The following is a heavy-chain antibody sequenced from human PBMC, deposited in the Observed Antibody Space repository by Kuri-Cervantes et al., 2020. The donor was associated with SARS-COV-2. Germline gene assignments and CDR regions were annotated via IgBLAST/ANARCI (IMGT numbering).Heavy chain of an antibody. CDR1: GGSFSGHY. Sequence: GSLRLSCAVYGGSFSGHYWSWIRQPPGKGLEWIGYIYYSGSTNYNPSLKSRVTISVDTSKSQFSLKLSSVTAADTAVYYCARQGLETPYNWFDPWGQGTLVTVSS. CDR3: ARQGLETPYNWFDP. J-gene: IGHJ5*02. V-gene: IGHV4-59*08. D-gene: IGHD1-1*01. CDR2: IYYSGST.